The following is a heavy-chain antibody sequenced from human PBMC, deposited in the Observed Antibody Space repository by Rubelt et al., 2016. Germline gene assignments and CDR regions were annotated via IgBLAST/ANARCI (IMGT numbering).Heavy chain of an antibody. CDR2: ISDSGTYT. V-gene: IGHV3-11*06. CDR3: AKGGSYDSSGYNWGPFDY. CDR1: GFTFSDYY. Sequence: GGGLVKPGGSLRLSCAASGFTFSDYYMSWIRQAPGMGLEWVAYISDSGTYTKYADSVKGRFAISRDNVKNSLYLQMSGLRAEDTAVYYCAKGGSYDSSGYNWGPFDYWGQGTLVTVSS. J-gene: IGHJ4*02. D-gene: IGHD3-22*01.